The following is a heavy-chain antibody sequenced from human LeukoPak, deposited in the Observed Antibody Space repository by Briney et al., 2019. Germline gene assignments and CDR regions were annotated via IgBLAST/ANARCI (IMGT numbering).Heavy chain of an antibody. D-gene: IGHD3-10*01. CDR2: IYHSGST. J-gene: IGHJ4*02. V-gene: IGHV4-4*02. CDR3: ARDTSMVRGVIDY. Sequence: ASGTLSLTCAVSGGSISSSNWWSWVRQPPGKGLEWIGEIYHSGSTNYNPSLKSRVTISVDKSKNQFSLKLSFVTAADTAVYYCARDTSMVRGVIDYWGQGTLVTVSS. CDR1: GGSISSSNW.